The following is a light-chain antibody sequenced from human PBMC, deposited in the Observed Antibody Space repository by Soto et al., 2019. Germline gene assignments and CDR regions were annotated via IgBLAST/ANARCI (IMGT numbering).Light chain of an antibody. V-gene: IGKV3-20*01. CDR3: QQYGSLPLT. Sequence: EVVLTQSPDTLSLSPGETATLSCRASQSVDRYVAWYQQKLGQAPRLLIYGASSRATGIPDRFSGSGSGTDFTLTISRLEPEDFAVYYCQQYGSLPLTFGGGTKVEIK. CDR1: QSVDRY. CDR2: GAS. J-gene: IGKJ4*01.